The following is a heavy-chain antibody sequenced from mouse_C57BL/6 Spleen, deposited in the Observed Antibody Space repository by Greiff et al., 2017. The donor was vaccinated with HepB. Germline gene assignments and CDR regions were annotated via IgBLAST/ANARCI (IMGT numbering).Heavy chain of an antibody. J-gene: IGHJ4*01. V-gene: IGHV1-64*01. CDR3: AREGYYYGSYYYAMDY. D-gene: IGHD1-1*01. CDR2: IHPNSGST. Sequence: QVQLQQSGAELVKPGASVKLSCKASGYTFTSYWMHWVKQRPGQGLEWIGMIHPNSGSTNYNEKFKSKATLTVDKSSSTAYMQLSSLTSEDSAVYYCAREGYYYGSYYYAMDYWGQGTSVTVSS. CDR1: GYTFTSYW.